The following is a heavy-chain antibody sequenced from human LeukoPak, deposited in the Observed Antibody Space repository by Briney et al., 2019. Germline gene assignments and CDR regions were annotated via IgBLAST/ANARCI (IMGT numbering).Heavy chain of an antibody. D-gene: IGHD6-13*01. J-gene: IGHJ4*02. CDR3: ARDGTIAAAGAHFDY. CDR2: IIPSFGTA. CDR1: GGTFSSYA. Sequence: SVKVSCKASGGTFSSYAISWVRQAPGQGLEWMGGIIPSFGTANYAQKFQGRVTITADESTSTAYMELSSLRSEDTAVYYCARDGTIAAAGAHFDYWGQGTLVTVSS. V-gene: IGHV1-69*01.